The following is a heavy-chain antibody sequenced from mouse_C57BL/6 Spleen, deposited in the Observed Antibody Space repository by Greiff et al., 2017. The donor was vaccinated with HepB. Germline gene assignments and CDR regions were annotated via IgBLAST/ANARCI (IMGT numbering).Heavy chain of an antibody. D-gene: IGHD2-5*01. V-gene: IGHV5-17*01. CDR2: ISSGSSTI. CDR3: ASYYSNYGWFAY. CDR1: GFTFSDYG. Sequence: EVHLVESGGGLVQPGGSLKLSCAASGFTFSDYGMHWVRQAPEKGLEWVAYISSGSSTIYYADTVKGRFTISRDNAKNTLFLQMTSLRSEDTAMYYCASYYSNYGWFAYWGQGTLVTVSA. J-gene: IGHJ3*01.